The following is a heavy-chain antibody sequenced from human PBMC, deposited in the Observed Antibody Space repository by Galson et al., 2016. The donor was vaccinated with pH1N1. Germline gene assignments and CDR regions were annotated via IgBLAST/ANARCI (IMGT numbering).Heavy chain of an antibody. CDR3: AREDYYDTDLSDWYFDL. CDR1: GGTFSSSG. D-gene: IGHD3-22*01. V-gene: IGHV1-69*13. Sequence: SVKVSCKASGGTFSSSGINWVRQAPGQGLEWMGGIIPIFGTSKYAQKFQGRVTITADESTTTAHMELSRLISEDTAVYYCAREDYYDTDLSDWYFDLWGRGTLVTVSS. J-gene: IGHJ2*01. CDR2: IIPIFGTS.